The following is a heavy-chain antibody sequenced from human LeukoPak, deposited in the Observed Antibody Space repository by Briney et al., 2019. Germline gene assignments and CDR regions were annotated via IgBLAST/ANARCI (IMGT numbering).Heavy chain of an antibody. CDR2: IYSSGTT. V-gene: IGHV4-59*01. D-gene: IGHD4-17*01. CDR1: GGSINNYY. J-gene: IGHJ6*02. Sequence: SETLSLTCTVSGGSINNYYWSWIRQPPGKGLEWIGFIYSSGTTSYNPSLKSRVTISVDTSKNQFSLKLSSVTAADTAVYYCARVDGDYARGAGTLDYYYYGMDVWGQGTTVTVSS. CDR3: ARVDGDYARGAGTLDYYYYGMDV.